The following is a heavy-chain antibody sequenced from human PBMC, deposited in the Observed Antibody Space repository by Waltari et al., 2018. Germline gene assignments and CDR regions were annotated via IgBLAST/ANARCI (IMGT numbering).Heavy chain of an antibody. V-gene: IGHV3-7*01. CDR2: IKQDGSEK. CDR3: ASQDYYDLGGFDY. Sequence: EVQLVESGGGLVQPGGSLRLSCAASGFTFSSYWMRCVRQAPGKGLEWVANIKQDGSEKYYVDSVKGRFTISRDNAKNSLYLQMNSLRAEDTAVYYCASQDYYDLGGFDYWGQGTLVTVSS. J-gene: IGHJ4*02. CDR1: GFTFSSYW. D-gene: IGHD3-22*01.